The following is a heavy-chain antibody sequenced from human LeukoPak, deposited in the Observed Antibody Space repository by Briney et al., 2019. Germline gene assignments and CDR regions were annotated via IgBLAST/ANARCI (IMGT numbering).Heavy chain of an antibody. D-gene: IGHD6-19*01. CDR2: IWYDGSNK. Sequence: GGSLRLFCAACGSTFSSHGMHWVRQAPAKGREWVAVIWYDGSNKYYADSVKGRFAISRDNSQNTLYLQMNSLRAEDTAVYYCARDHSSGWYSDYFDYWGQGTLVTVSS. V-gene: IGHV3-33*01. CDR3: ARDHSSGWYSDYFDY. CDR1: GSTFSSHG. J-gene: IGHJ4*02.